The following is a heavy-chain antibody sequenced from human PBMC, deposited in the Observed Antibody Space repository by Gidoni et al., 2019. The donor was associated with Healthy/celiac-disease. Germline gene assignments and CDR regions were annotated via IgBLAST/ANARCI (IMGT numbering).Heavy chain of an antibody. Sequence: QLQLQESGPGLVKPSETLSLTCTVSGGSISSSSYYWGWIRQPPGKGLEWIGSIYYSGSTYYNPSLKSRVTISVDTSKNQFSLKLSSVTAADTAVYYCASIAARLYYFDYWGQGTLVTVSS. CDR3: ASIAARLYYFDY. V-gene: IGHV4-39*01. J-gene: IGHJ4*02. D-gene: IGHD6-6*01. CDR2: IYYSGST. CDR1: GGSISSSSYY.